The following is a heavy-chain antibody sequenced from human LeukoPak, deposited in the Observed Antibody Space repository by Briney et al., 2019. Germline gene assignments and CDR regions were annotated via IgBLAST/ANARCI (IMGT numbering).Heavy chain of an antibody. V-gene: IGHV4-39*01. D-gene: IGHD2-21*01. Sequence: SETLSLTCTVSGGSIRSSDHYWAWIRQPPGKGLEWIASIYYSGTTYYNTSLKSRVTISVDTSKNRFSLRLNSVTAADTAVYFCARKSLRIGSNNWFDPWGQGTLVTVSS. J-gene: IGHJ5*02. CDR3: ARKSLRIGSNNWFDP. CDR2: IYYSGTT. CDR1: GGSIRSSDHY.